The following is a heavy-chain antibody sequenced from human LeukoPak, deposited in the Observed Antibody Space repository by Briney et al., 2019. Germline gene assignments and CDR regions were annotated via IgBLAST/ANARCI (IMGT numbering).Heavy chain of an antibody. Sequence: ASVKVSCKASGYTFTSYDINWVRQATGQGLEWMGWMNPNSGNTGYAQKFQGRATMTRNTSISTAYMELSSLRSEDTAVYYCARGPILYCSSTSCYLGRYYYYYYGMDVWGQGTTVTVSS. CDR2: MNPNSGNT. D-gene: IGHD2-2*01. CDR1: GYTFTSYD. J-gene: IGHJ6*02. CDR3: ARGPILYCSSTSCYLGRYYYYYYGMDV. V-gene: IGHV1-8*01.